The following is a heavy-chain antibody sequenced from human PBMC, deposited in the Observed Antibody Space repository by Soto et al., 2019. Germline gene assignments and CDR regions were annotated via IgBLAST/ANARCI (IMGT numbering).Heavy chain of an antibody. V-gene: IGHV3-30*18. CDR3: AKVVHSSTWYRYFDY. J-gene: IGHJ4*02. CDR1: GFTFSNYG. Sequence: GGSLRLSCAASGFTFSNYGMHWGRQALGKGLEWVAVISYDGSNEYYVDSVKGRFTISRDNSKNTLYLQMNSLRAEDTAVYYCAKVVHSSTWYRYFDYWGQGTLVTVSS. CDR2: ISYDGSNE. D-gene: IGHD6-13*01.